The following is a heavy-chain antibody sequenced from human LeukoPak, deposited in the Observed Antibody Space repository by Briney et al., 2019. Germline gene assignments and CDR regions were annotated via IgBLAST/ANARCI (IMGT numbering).Heavy chain of an antibody. D-gene: IGHD4-17*01. CDR2: IHSADSNT. CDR3: AGARHGDYRWDY. V-gene: IGHV5-51*01. CDR1: GYSFTNYW. J-gene: IGHJ4*02. Sequence: EESLKISCKDSGYSFTNYWIGWVRQMPGKGLERMGIIHSADSNTKYSPSFQGQVTISADKSISTAYLQWSGLKASDTAMYYCAGARHGDYRWDYWGQGTLVTVSS.